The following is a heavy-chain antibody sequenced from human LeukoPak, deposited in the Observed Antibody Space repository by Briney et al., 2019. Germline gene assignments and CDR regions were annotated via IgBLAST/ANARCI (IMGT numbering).Heavy chain of an antibody. CDR3: ARDSNGGYYYGSGSYRAFDI. Sequence: PSETLSLTCAVYGGSFSGYYWSWIRQPPGKGLEWIGEINHSGSTNYNPSLKSRVTISVDKSKNQFSLKLSSVTAADTAVYYCARDSNGGYYYGSGSYRAFDIWGQGTMVTVSS. CDR1: GGSFSGYY. D-gene: IGHD3-10*01. J-gene: IGHJ3*02. V-gene: IGHV4-34*01. CDR2: INHSGST.